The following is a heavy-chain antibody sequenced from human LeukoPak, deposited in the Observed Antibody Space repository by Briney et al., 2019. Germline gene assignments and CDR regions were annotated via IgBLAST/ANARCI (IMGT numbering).Heavy chain of an antibody. Sequence: GGPLRLSVVGPGFPFRSQPRSWVRRPPKKELELVSGIYENGGTTYYADSVKGRFSISRDNSKNTLYLQMNSLRAEDTAVYYCAKVLYGGNSASDYWGQGTLVTVSS. CDR3: AKVLYGGNSASDY. J-gene: IGHJ4*02. CDR1: GFPFRSQP. D-gene: IGHD4-23*01. CDR2: IYENGGTT. V-gene: IGHV3-23*01.